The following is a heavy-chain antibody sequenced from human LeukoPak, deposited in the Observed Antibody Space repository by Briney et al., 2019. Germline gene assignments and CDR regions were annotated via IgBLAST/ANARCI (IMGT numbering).Heavy chain of an antibody. CDR3: VRHRGHCAGDTCYSVFDY. Sequence: PGGSLRLSCAASGFTFSHYWMNWVRQAPGKGLEWEATINLEGSQKYYVDSVKGRFTISRDSATSSLYLQMNSLRADDTAVYYCVRHRGHCAGDTCYSVFDYWGQGALVTVSS. V-gene: IGHV3-7*01. CDR2: INLEGSQK. CDR1: GFTFSHYW. J-gene: IGHJ4*02. D-gene: IGHD2-15*01.